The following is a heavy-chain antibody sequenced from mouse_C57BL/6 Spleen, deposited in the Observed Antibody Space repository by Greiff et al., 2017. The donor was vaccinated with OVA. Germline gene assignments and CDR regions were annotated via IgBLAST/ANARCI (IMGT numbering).Heavy chain of an antibody. CDR3: ARGDGYPYWYFDV. CDR1: GYTFTNYW. J-gene: IGHJ1*03. D-gene: IGHD2-3*01. CDR2: IYPGGGYT. Sequence: QVQLKQSGAELVRPGPSVKMSCKASGYTFTNYWIGWAKQRPGHGLEWIGDIYPGGGYTNYNEKFKGKATLTADKSSSTAYMQFSSLTSEDSAIYYCARGDGYPYWYFDVWGTGTTVTVSS. V-gene: IGHV1-63*01.